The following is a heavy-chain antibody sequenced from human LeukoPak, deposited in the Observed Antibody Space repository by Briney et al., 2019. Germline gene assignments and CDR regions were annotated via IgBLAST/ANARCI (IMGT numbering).Heavy chain of an antibody. D-gene: IGHD1-14*01. J-gene: IGHJ4*02. Sequence: PGRSLRLSCAAPGFTFSSYGMHWVRQAPGKGLEWVAVISYDGSNKYYADSVKGRFTISRDNSKNTLYLQMNSLRAEDTAVYYCAKGWGTLDYWGQGTLVTVSS. CDR1: GFTFSSYG. CDR3: AKGWGTLDY. V-gene: IGHV3-30*18. CDR2: ISYDGSNK.